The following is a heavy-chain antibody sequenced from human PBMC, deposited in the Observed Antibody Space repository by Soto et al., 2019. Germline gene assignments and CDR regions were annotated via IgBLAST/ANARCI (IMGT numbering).Heavy chain of an antibody. CDR3: AKDRRPYSSGRPYYFDY. Sequence: GGSLRLSCAASGFTFSSYVMSWVRQTPGKGLEWVSAISGSGGSTYYADSVKGRFTISRDNSKNTLYLQMNSLRAEDMAVYYCAKDRRPYSSGRPYYFDYWGQGTLVTVSS. V-gene: IGHV3-23*01. CDR1: GFTFSSYV. J-gene: IGHJ4*02. D-gene: IGHD6-19*01. CDR2: ISGSGGST.